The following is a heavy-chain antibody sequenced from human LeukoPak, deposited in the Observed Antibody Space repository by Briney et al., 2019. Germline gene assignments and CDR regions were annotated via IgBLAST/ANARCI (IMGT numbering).Heavy chain of an antibody. V-gene: IGHV4-34*01. Sequence: PSETLSLTCAVYGGSFSNYYWSWIRQAPGKGLEWIGEINHSGGTNYNPSLKSRVTISVDTSKNQFSLKLSSVTAADTAVYYCARDMASFDYWGQGTLVTVSS. CDR2: INHSGGT. CDR1: GGSFSNYY. J-gene: IGHJ4*02. D-gene: IGHD5-24*01. CDR3: ARDMASFDY.